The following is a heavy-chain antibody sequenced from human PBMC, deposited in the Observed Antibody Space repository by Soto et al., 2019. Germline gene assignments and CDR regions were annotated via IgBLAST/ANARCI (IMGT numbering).Heavy chain of an antibody. D-gene: IGHD7-27*01. Sequence: QVQLQESGPGLVKPSQTLSLTCTVSGGSISTVDYWWSWIRQSPDMGLEWIGHIYDGVRTYNNPSHESRVTMSVDTSKSQLSLTLSSVSAADTAVYYCARGPSGDKVDSWGQGTLVTVSS. CDR2: IYDGVRT. J-gene: IGHJ4*02. CDR3: ARGPSGDKVDS. V-gene: IGHV4-30-4*01. CDR1: GGSISTVDYW.